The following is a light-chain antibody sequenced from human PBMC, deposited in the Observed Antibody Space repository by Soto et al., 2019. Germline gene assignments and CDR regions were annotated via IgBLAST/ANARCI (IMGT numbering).Light chain of an antibody. V-gene: IGKV3-11*01. J-gene: IGKJ4*01. CDR2: DAS. CDR1: QSVSSY. CDR3: QQRSNWVS. Sequence: EMVLTQSPATLSLSPGERATLSCRASQSVSSYLAWYQQKPGQAPRLLIYDASNRATGIPARFSGSGSGTDFTLTISSLEPEDFAVYYCQQRSNWVSFGGGTKGEIK.